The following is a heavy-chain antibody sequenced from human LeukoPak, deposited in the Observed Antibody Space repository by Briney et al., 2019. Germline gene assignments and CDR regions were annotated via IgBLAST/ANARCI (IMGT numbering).Heavy chain of an antibody. V-gene: IGHV3-7*01. D-gene: IGHD2-21*02. CDR3: AKAANLAYCGGDCLYRTFDH. Sequence: SGGSLRLSRVASGFTFVRHWMTWVRQAPGKGLEWVANINQDESEKYYVDSVKGRFTISRDNARNSLYLQMNSLRAEDTAVYYCAKAANLAYCGGDCLYRTFDHWGQGTLVTVSS. CDR1: GFTFVRHW. CDR2: INQDESEK. J-gene: IGHJ4*02.